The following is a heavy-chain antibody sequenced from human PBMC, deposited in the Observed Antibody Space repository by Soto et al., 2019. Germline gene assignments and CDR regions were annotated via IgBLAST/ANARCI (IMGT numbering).Heavy chain of an antibody. CDR3: ARGGNEYRY. Sequence: EVQVVESGGVLVQPGGSLRLSCAASGFTISDHFIDWVRQAPGKGLEWVGRTKNIGNNYATVYAASVKGRFTISRYDSRNSVYLYVKRLKSEQTAVYFGARGGNEYRYWGHGTLVTVSS. CDR2: TKNIGNNYAT. D-gene: IGHD5-12*01. V-gene: IGHV3-72*01. CDR1: GFTISDHF. J-gene: IGHJ4*01.